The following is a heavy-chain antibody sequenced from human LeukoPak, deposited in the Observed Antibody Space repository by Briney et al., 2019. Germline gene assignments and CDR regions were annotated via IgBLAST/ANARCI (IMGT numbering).Heavy chain of an antibody. V-gene: IGHV4-34*01. CDR1: GGSFSGYY. J-gene: IGHJ6*03. CDR2: INHSGST. Sequence: SETLSLTCAVYGGSFSGYYWSWIRQPPGKGLGWIGEINHSGSTNYNPSLKSRVTISVDTSKNQFSLKLNSVTAADTAVYYCARGGGLNYYYYYMDVWGKGTTVTVSS. CDR3: ARGGGLNYYYYYMDV. D-gene: IGHD6-25*01.